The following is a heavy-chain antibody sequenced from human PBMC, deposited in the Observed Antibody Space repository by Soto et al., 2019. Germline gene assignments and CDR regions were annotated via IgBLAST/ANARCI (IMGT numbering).Heavy chain of an antibody. V-gene: IGHV4-61*01. D-gene: IGHD3-22*01. CDR3: ARAKYYYDSSGWVFDY. Sequence: XETLWLTGTVSGGSVSSGSYYGSWIRQPPGKGLEWIGYIYYSGSTNYNPSLKSRVTISVDTSKNQFSLKLSSVTAADTAVYYCARAKYYYDSSGWVFDYWGQGTLVTVSS. CDR1: GGSVSSGSYY. J-gene: IGHJ4*02. CDR2: IYYSGST.